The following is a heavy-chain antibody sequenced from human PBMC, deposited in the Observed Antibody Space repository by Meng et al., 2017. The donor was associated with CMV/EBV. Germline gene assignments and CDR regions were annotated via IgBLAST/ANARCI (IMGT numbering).Heavy chain of an antibody. CDR3: TTSRITIFGVVASDAFDI. V-gene: IGHV3-15*01. Sequence: GESLKISCAASGFTFSNAWMSWVRQAPGKGLEWVGRIKSKTDGGTTDYAAPVKGRFTISRDDSKNTLYLQMYSLKTEDTAVYYCTTSRITIFGVVASDAFDIWGQGTMVTVSS. CDR2: IKSKTDGGTT. CDR1: GFTFSNAW. J-gene: IGHJ3*02. D-gene: IGHD3-3*01.